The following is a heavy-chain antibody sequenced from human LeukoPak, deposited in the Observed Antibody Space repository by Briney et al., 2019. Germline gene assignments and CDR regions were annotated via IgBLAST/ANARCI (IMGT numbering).Heavy chain of an antibody. J-gene: IGHJ6*02. CDR3: ARDRSPRWLPQGYGMDV. Sequence: ASVKVSCKTSGYTFTSYGINWVRHAPGQGLEWMGWISAYNGNRNYAQKLQGRVTMTTDTSTSTAYMEMRSLRSDDTAVYYCARDRSPRWLPQGYGMDVWGPGTTVTVSS. CDR2: ISAYNGNR. V-gene: IGHV1-18*01. CDR1: GYTFTSYG. D-gene: IGHD5-24*01.